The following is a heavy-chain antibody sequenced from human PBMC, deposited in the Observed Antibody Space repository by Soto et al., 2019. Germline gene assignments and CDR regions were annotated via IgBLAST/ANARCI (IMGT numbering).Heavy chain of an antibody. D-gene: IGHD6-13*01. CDR2: IYYSGST. CDR3: ARVPPSSSYSSSHVGHPMGFDY. CDR1: GGSISSYY. Sequence: PSETLSLTCTVSGGSISSYYWSWVRQPPGKGLEWIGYIYYSGSTNYNPSLKSRVTISVDTSKNQFSLKLSSVTAADTAVYYCARVPPSSSYSSSHVGHPMGFDYWGQGTLVTVSS. J-gene: IGHJ4*02. V-gene: IGHV4-59*12.